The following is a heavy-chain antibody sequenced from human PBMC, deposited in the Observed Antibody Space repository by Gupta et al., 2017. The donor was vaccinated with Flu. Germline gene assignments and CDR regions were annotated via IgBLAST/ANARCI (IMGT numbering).Heavy chain of an antibody. CDR2: IYWDDDK. Sequence: TRGVGVGWVRQPPSKALDWLALIYWDDDKRYKPARENRLTITKDTARDQVVLTMTNMEPVETGTYFCVHRGLGGGANNFDLCGQGTLVPVSS. J-gene: IGHJ4*02. CDR3: VHRGLGGGANNFDL. V-gene: IGHV2-5*02. CDR1: TRGVG.